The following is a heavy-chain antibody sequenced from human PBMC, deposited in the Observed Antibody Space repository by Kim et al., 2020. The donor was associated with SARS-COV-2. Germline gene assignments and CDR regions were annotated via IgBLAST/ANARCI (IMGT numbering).Heavy chain of an antibody. CDR3: ARVGHLGTDYCGAQWYYFDY. D-gene: IGHD3-10*01. CDR1: GFAFSRSS. Sequence: GGSLRLSCAASGFAFSRSSMNWVRQSPRKGLVWVSRINSDGSTTSYADSVKGRFTISRDNSKNTLYLQMNSLRAADTAVYYCARVGHLGTDYCGAQWYYFDYWGQGNMVTVSS. J-gene: IGHJ4*02. CDR2: INSDGSTT. V-gene: IGHV3-74*01.